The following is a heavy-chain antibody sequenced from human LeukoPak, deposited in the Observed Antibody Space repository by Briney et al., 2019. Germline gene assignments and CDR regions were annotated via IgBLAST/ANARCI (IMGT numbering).Heavy chain of an antibody. D-gene: IGHD1-7*01. V-gene: IGHV3-7*01. CDR1: GFTFSSYW. J-gene: IGHJ4*02. Sequence: GGSLRLSCAASGFTFSSYWMSWVRQAPGKGLEWVANIKQDGSEKYYVDSVKGRFTISRDNAKNSLYLQVNSLRAEDTAVYYCARDPVAGTTTFDYWGQGTLVTVSS. CDR3: ARDPVAGTTTFDY. CDR2: IKQDGSEK.